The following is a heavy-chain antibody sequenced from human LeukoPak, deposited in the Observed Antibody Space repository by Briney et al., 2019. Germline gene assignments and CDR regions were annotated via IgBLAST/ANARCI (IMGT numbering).Heavy chain of an antibody. D-gene: IGHD2/OR15-2a*01. CDR1: GFSLSTSGVG. CDR2: IYSNHDN. V-gene: IGHV2-5*01. CDR3: AHYYLTTRSFDY. Sequence: SGPTLVKPTRPLTLTCTFSGFSLSTSGVGVGWIRQPPVKALVWFPFIYSNHDNPYSPSLKSRLTITKDTSKNQVVLTMTNMDPVDTATYYCAHYYLTTRSFDYWGQGTLVTVSS. J-gene: IGHJ4*02.